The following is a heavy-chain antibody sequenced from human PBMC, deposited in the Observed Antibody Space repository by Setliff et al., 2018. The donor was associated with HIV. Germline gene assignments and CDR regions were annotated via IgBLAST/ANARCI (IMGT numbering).Heavy chain of an antibody. J-gene: IGHJ3*02. Sequence: SETLSLTCTVSGGSIGSGGYYWSWIRQHPGKGLEWIGYIYYSGSTYYNPSLKSLVTISVDTSKNQFSLKLSSVTAADTAVYYCARAITGDSHFDIWGQGTMVTV. CDR1: GGSIGSGGYY. D-gene: IGHD7-27*01. CDR3: ARAITGDSHFDI. V-gene: IGHV4-31*01. CDR2: IYYSGST.